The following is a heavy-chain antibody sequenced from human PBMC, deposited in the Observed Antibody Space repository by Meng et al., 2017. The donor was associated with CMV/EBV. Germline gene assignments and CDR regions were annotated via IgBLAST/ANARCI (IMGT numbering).Heavy chain of an antibody. CDR3: ARPSKSVGSSPGDY. Sequence: SGFPFSSYAVSWVRQAPGKGLEWVSAIGGSGGSTYYADSVKGRFTISRDNSKNTLYLQMNSLRAEDTAVYYCARPSKSVGSSPGDYWGQGPLVTVSS. CDR1: GFPFSSYA. V-gene: IGHV3-23*01. J-gene: IGHJ4*02. CDR2: IGGSGGST. D-gene: IGHD6-6*01.